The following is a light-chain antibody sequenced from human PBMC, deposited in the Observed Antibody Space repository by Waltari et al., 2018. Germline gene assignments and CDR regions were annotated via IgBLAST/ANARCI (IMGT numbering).Light chain of an antibody. V-gene: IGLV1-40*01. Sequence: QSVLTQPPSVSGAPGQKVTISCTGSSSNIGEDYDVHWYQQLPGTAPKPLIYGNNNRPSGVPDRFSVSKSGTSASLAITGLQAEDEADYYCQSYDSSLSGWVFGGGTKLTVL. CDR3: QSYDSSLSGWV. CDR2: GNN. CDR1: SSNIGEDYD. J-gene: IGLJ3*02.